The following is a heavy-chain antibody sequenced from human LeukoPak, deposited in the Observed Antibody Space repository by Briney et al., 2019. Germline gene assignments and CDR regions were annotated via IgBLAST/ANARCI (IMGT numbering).Heavy chain of an antibody. Sequence: ASVKVSCKASGYMFTAYYIHWVRQAPGQGLEWMGIINPSGGTTGYAQKFQGRVTMTRDTSTSTVYMELSSLRSDDTAVYYCARAHCSGGACPNWLDPWGQGTLVTVSS. D-gene: IGHD2-15*01. V-gene: IGHV1-46*01. CDR1: GYMFTAYY. J-gene: IGHJ5*02. CDR2: INPSGGTT. CDR3: ARAHCSGGACPNWLDP.